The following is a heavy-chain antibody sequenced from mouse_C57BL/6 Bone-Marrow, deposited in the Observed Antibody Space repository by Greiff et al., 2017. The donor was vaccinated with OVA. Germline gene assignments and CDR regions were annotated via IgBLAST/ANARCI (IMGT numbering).Heavy chain of an antibody. CDR3: ARSGYYSYFDY. CDR2: INPNNGGT. CDR1: GYTFTDYY. Sequence: EVQLQQSGPELVKPGASVKISCKASGYTFTDYYMNWVKQSHGKSLEWIGDINPNNGGTSYNQKFKGKATLTVDKSSSTAYMELRSLTSEDSAVYYCARSGYYSYFDYWGQGTTLTVSS. D-gene: IGHD2-3*01. V-gene: IGHV1-26*01. J-gene: IGHJ2*01.